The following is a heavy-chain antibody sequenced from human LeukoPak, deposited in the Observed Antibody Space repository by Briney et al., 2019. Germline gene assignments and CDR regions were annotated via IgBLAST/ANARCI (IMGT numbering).Heavy chain of an antibody. CDR2: ISSSGGST. D-gene: IGHD4-17*01. CDR1: GFTFSSYA. Sequence: PGGSLRLSCAASGFTFSSYAMSWVRQAPGKGLEWVSAISSSGGSTYYADSVKGRFTISRDNSKNTVYLQMNSLRAEDTVVYYCAKRRYGDYGDFDYWGQGTLVTVSS. CDR3: AKRRYGDYGDFDY. V-gene: IGHV3-23*01. J-gene: IGHJ4*02.